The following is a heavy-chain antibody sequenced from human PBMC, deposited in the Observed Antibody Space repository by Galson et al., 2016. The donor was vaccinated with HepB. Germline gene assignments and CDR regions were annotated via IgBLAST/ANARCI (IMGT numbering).Heavy chain of an antibody. CDR2: ISVYNGNT. D-gene: IGHD3-3*01. V-gene: IGHV1-18*01. CDR3: ARVRFLEWLFSTQYNWFDP. Sequence: SVKVSCKASGYTFTNYGISWVRQAPGQGLEWMGWISVYNGNTKYAQRFQDRVTMTTDTSTSTAYMELRSLRSDDTAIYYCARVRFLEWLFSTQYNWFDPWGQGTLVTVSS. J-gene: IGHJ5*02. CDR1: GYTFTNYG.